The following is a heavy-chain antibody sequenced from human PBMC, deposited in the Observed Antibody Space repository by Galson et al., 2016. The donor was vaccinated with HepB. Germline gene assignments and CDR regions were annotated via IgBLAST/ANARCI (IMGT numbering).Heavy chain of an antibody. V-gene: IGHV3-66*01. CDR3: ARGYSGGSENWFGP. J-gene: IGHJ5*02. Sequence: SLRLSCAASGFSVRYNYMNWVRQAPGKGLELVSVIYSGGSTYSANSVKGRFTISRDNSRGMVFLQMNSLRAEDTAVYYCARGYSGGSENWFGPWGQGTLVTVSS. D-gene: IGHD1-26*01. CDR2: IYSGGST. CDR1: GFSVRYNY.